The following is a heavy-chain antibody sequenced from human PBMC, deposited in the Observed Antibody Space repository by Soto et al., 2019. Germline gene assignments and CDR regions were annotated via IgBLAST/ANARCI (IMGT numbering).Heavy chain of an antibody. Sequence: QVYLVQSGAEVKKPGASVKVSCKASGYTFTSYGITWVRQAPGQGLEWMGWISAHNGNTDYAQKLQGRVIVTRDTSTSTAYMDLRSLISDDTAVYYCARGRYGDYWGQGALVTVSS. CDR1: GYTFTSYG. V-gene: IGHV1-18*01. J-gene: IGHJ4*02. CDR3: ARGRYGDY. CDR2: ISAHNGNT. D-gene: IGHD1-1*01.